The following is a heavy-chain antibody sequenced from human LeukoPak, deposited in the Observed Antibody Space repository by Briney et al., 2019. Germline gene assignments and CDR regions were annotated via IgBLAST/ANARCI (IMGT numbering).Heavy chain of an antibody. CDR3: AKARSSYGYGDAFDI. CDR2: ISYDGSNE. CDR1: GFTFSSYA. V-gene: IGHV3-30*04. J-gene: IGHJ3*02. Sequence: GGSLRLSCAASGFTFSSYAMHWGRQAPGKGLEWVAVISYDGSNEYYADSVKGRFTISRDNSKNTLYLQMNSLRAEDTAVYYCAKARSSYGYGDAFDIWGQGTMVTVSS. D-gene: IGHD5-18*01.